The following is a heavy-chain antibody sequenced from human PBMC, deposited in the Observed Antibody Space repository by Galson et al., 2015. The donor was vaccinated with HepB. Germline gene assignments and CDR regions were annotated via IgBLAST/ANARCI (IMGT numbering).Heavy chain of an antibody. J-gene: IGHJ1*01. D-gene: IGHD6-19*01. Sequence: SVKVSCKASGYTFTSYNMHWVRQAPGQGLEWMGIINPSGGRTTYAQKLQGRVTITRDTSTSTVYMELTSLRSEDPAVYYCARDLSPTPPYSPGSDGAYFQHWGQGTLVTVSS. CDR1: GYTFTSYN. V-gene: IGHV1-46*01. CDR3: ARDLSPTPPYSPGSDGAYFQH. CDR2: INPSGGRT.